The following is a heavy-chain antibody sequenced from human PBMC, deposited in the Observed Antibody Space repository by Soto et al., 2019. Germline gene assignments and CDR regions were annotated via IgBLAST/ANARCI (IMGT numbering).Heavy chain of an antibody. CDR2: MSRSSRYI. CDR1: GFTFNSYS. Sequence: GGSLRLSCAASGFTFNSYSMNWVRQAPGKGLEWVSSMSRSSRYIYYADSVKGRFTISRDNARNSVYLQMNSLRAEDTAVYYCARDGGVATTLANYFDYWGQGTLVTVSS. CDR3: ARDGGVATTLANYFDY. J-gene: IGHJ4*02. D-gene: IGHD2-15*01. V-gene: IGHV3-21*01.